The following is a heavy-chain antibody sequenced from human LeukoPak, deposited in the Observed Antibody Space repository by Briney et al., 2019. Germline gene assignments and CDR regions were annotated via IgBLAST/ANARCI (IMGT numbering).Heavy chain of an antibody. CDR2: ISDRGKT. D-gene: IGHD3-3*01. CDR3: AKLPTIFGVADSFDI. Sequence: PGGSLRLSCVAPGVTLSSYDMSWVRQASGKGLEWISAISDRGKTDYADSVKGRFTISRDNSKNTLYLQLSSLRADDTAIYYCAKLPTIFGVADSFDIWGQGTLVTVSS. CDR1: GVTLSSYD. V-gene: IGHV3-23*01. J-gene: IGHJ3*02.